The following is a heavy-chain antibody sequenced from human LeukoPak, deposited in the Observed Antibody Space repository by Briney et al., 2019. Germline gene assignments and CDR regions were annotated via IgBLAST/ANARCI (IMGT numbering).Heavy chain of an antibody. Sequence: GGSLRLSCGASGFTFSSCAMHWVHQAPGKGLEWLTFIRGDGGDKFYADSVKGRFTISRDNSKNTLFLQMNSLRVEDTAVYYCAKDYGDNVGVDYWGQGTLVTVSP. V-gene: IGHV3-30*02. CDR3: AKDYGDNVGVDY. D-gene: IGHD4/OR15-4a*01. J-gene: IGHJ4*02. CDR2: IRGDGGDK. CDR1: GFTFSSCA.